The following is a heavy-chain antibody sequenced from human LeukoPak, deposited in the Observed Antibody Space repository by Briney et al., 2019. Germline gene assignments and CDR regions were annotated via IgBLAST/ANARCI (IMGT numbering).Heavy chain of an antibody. J-gene: IGHJ4*02. Sequence: ASVKVSCKASGYTFTCYYMHWVRQAPGQGLEWMGWINPNSGGTNYAQKFQGRVTMTRDTSISTAYMELSRLRSDDTDVYYCARVTTSEMVYALDYWGQETLVTVSS. CDR3: ARVTTSEMVYALDY. V-gene: IGHV1-2*02. CDR2: INPNSGGT. D-gene: IGHD2-8*01. CDR1: GYTFTCYY.